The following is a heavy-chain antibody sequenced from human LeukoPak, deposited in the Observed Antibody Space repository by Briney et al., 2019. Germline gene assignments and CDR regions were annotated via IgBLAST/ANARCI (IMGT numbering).Heavy chain of an antibody. V-gene: IGHV3-30-3*01. CDR2: ISYDGSNK. CDR3: AKEQQLGGAFDY. J-gene: IGHJ4*02. CDR1: GFTFSSYA. D-gene: IGHD6-6*01. Sequence: GGSLRLSCAASGFTFSSYAMHWVRQAPGKGLEWVAVISYDGSNKYYADSVKGRFTISRDNSKNTLYLQMNSLRAEDTAVYYCAKEQQLGGAFDYWGQGTLVTVSS.